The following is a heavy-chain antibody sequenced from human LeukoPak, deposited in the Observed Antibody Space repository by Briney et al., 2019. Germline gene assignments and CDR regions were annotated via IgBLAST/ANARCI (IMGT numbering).Heavy chain of an antibody. CDR1: GGSISSGGYY. CDR2: IYTSGST. D-gene: IGHD1-26*01. CDR3: ARELGYSGSYRDAFDI. V-gene: IGHV4-61*02. J-gene: IGHJ3*02. Sequence: SETLSLTCTVSGGSISSGGYYWSWIRQPAGKGLEWIGRIYTSGSTNYNPSLKSRVTISVDTSKNQFSLKLSSVTAADTAVYYCARELGYSGSYRDAFDIWGQGTMVTVSS.